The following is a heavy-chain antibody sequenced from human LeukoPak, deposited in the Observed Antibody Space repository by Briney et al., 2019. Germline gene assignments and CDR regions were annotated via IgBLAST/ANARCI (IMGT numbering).Heavy chain of an antibody. CDR3: ARDKRRSGIAAAVAGFGY. CDR1: GYTFTGYY. CDR2: INPNSGGT. J-gene: IGHJ4*02. D-gene: IGHD6-13*01. V-gene: IGHV1-2*02. Sequence: ASVKVSCKASGYTFTGYYMHWVRQAPGQGLEWMGWINPNSGGTNYAQKFQGRVTMTRDTSISTAYMELSRLRSDDTAVYYCARDKRRSGIAAAVAGFGYWGQGTLVTVSS.